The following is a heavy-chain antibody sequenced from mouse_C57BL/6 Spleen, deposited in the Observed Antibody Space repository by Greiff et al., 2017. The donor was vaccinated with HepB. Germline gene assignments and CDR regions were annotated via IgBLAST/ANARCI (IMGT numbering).Heavy chain of an antibody. CDR1: GFTFSDYG. CDR3: ARRVLRYYYAMDY. CDR2: ISSGSSTI. J-gene: IGHJ4*01. Sequence: QVVESGGGLVKPGGSLKLSCAASGFTFSDYGMHWVRQAPEKGLEWVAYISSGSSTIYYADTVKGRFTISRDNAKNTLFLQMTSLRSEDTAMYYCARRVLRYYYAMDYWGQGTSVTVSS. V-gene: IGHV5-17*01. D-gene: IGHD1-1*01.